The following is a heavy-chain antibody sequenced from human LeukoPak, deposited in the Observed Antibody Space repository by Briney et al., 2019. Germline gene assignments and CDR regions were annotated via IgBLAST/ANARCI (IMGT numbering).Heavy chain of an antibody. V-gene: IGHV3-48*04. D-gene: IGHD7-27*01. Sequence: GGSLRLSCAGSGFTFTNHWMNWVRQAPGKGLGWVSFISSSGNTIYYADSVKGRFIISRDNAKNSLYLQMNSLRTEDTAVYYCARERPGEDTFDIWGQGTMVTVSS. CDR1: GFTFTNHW. CDR2: ISSSGNTI. CDR3: ARERPGEDTFDI. J-gene: IGHJ3*02.